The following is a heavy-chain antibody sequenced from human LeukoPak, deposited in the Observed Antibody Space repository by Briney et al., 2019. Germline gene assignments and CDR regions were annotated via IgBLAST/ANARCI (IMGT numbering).Heavy chain of an antibody. D-gene: IGHD3-9*01. CDR1: GFNVNSNQ. V-gene: IGHV3-66*01. CDR3: ARDLRETGHRD. J-gene: IGHJ4*02. Sequence: GGSLRLSCEVSGFNVNSNQMSWVRQAPGKGLEWVSVMYSGGNTYYADSVKGGFTISRDNSKNTVSLQMNSLRVADTGVYYCARDLRETGHRDWGQGILVIVSS. CDR2: MYSGGNT.